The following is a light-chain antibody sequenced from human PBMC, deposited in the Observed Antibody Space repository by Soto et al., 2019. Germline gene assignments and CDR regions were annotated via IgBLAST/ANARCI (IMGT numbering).Light chain of an antibody. CDR3: TSYAGSNIWV. J-gene: IGLJ3*02. V-gene: IGLV2-8*01. Sequence: QSVLTQPPSASGSPGQSVTISCTGTSSDVGAYNYVSWYQQYPGKAPKLMIYEVNKRPSGVPDRFSGSKSGKTASLTVSGLQPEDEADYHRTSYAGSNIWVFGGGTKLTVL. CDR2: EVN. CDR1: SSDVGAYNY.